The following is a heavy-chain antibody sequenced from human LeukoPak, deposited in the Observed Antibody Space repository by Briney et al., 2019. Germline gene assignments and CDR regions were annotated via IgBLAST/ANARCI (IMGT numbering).Heavy chain of an antibody. Sequence: SVKVSCKASGGTFSSYAISWMRQAPGQGFEWMGRIIPILGIANYAQKFQGRVTITADKSTSTAYMELSSLRSEDTAVYYCARDRAPEFRAFDIWGQGTMVTVSS. J-gene: IGHJ3*02. CDR1: GGTFSSYA. D-gene: IGHD3-10*01. V-gene: IGHV1-69*04. CDR2: IIPILGIA. CDR3: ARDRAPEFRAFDI.